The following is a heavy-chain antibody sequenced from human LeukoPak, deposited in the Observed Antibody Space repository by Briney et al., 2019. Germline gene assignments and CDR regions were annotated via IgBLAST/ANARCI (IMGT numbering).Heavy chain of an antibody. Sequence: SETLSLTCAVYGGSFSGYYWSWIRQPPGNGLEWIGEINHSGSTNYNPSLKSRVTISVDTSENQFSLKLSSVTAADTAVYYCAAVHGDHLPGRLVGYYFDYWGQGTLVTVSS. CDR1: GGSFSGYY. CDR2: INHSGST. J-gene: IGHJ4*02. CDR3: AAVHGDHLPGRLVGYYFDY. V-gene: IGHV4-34*01. D-gene: IGHD4-17*01.